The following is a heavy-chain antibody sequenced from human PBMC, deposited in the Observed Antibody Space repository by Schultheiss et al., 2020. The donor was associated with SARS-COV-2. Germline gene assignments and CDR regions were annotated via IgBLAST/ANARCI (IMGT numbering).Heavy chain of an antibody. CDR2: IYYSGST. Sequence: SETLSLTCTVSGGSIRSYYWGWIRQPPGKGLEWIGSIYYSGSTYYNPSLKSRVTISVDRSKNQFSLKLSSVTAADTAVYYCARRGYYGDRFDYWGQGTLVTVSS. V-gene: IGHV4-39*01. J-gene: IGHJ4*02. CDR1: GGSIRSYY. CDR3: ARRGYYGDRFDY. D-gene: IGHD4-17*01.